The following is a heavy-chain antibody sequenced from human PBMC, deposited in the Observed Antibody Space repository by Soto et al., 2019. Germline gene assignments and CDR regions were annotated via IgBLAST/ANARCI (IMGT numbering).Heavy chain of an antibody. Sequence: SETLSLTCTASGDSVSSYYWSWIRQPPGKGLEWIGFIYYRGRTKYNPSLKSRVTISADTSKKQLSLRLTSVTAADTAVYYCARGGTVGATPLDSWGQGTLVTVSS. CDR2: IYYRGRT. V-gene: IGHV4-59*02. D-gene: IGHD1-26*01. CDR3: ARGGTVGATPLDS. J-gene: IGHJ4*02. CDR1: GDSVSSYY.